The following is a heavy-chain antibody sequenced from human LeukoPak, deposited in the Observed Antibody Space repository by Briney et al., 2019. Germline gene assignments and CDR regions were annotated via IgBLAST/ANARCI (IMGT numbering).Heavy chain of an antibody. Sequence: SQTLSLTCAISGDSVSTASNAWYWIRQSPSRGLEWLGRTYYNSKWYTDYAVSVSGRTTINPDTSRNQLSLQLSSVTAADTAVYYRARSGGLAFDIWGQGTMVTVSS. J-gene: IGHJ3*02. V-gene: IGHV6-1*01. CDR3: ARSGGLAFDI. D-gene: IGHD3-16*01. CDR1: GDSVSTASNA. CDR2: TYYNSKWYT.